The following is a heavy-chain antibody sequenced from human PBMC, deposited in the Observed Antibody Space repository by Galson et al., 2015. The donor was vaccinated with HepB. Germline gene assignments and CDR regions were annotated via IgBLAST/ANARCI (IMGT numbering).Heavy chain of an antibody. Sequence: FLRLSCAASGFTFGDYAMSWFRQAPGKGLEWVGFIRSKAYGGTTEYAASVKGRFTISRDDSKSIAYLQMNSLKTEDTAVYYCTRAPEPPAVWYFDLWGRGTLVTVSS. V-gene: IGHV3-49*03. D-gene: IGHD6-19*01. CDR2: IRSKAYGGTT. CDR1: GFTFGDYA. J-gene: IGHJ2*01. CDR3: TRAPEPPAVWYFDL.